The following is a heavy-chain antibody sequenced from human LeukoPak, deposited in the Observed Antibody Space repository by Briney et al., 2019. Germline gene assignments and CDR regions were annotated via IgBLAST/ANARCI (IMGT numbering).Heavy chain of an antibody. CDR1: GFTVSSNY. CDR3: ARGLTTVTPLDI. CDR2: IYSGGST. V-gene: IGHV3-66*02. D-gene: IGHD4-11*01. J-gene: IGHJ3*02. Sequence: GGSLRLSCAASGFTVSSNYMSWVRQAPGKGLEWVSVIYSGGSTYYADSVKGRYTISRDNSKNTLYLQMNSLRAEDTAVYYCARGLTTVTPLDIWGQGTMVTVSS.